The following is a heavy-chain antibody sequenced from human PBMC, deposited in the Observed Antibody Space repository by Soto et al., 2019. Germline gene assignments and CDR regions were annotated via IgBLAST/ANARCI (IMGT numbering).Heavy chain of an antibody. Sequence: EVQLLESGGNLIQPGGSLRLSCAASGFTFNFYAMSWVRQAPGKGLEWVAAISGGGGGTYYADSMKGRFTISRDNSKNTLFRQMTSLGAEDTAVYYWAKKGSPSGDNGNWYFDLWGRGTPVTVSS. CDR3: AKKGSPSGDNGNWYFDL. D-gene: IGHD1-26*01. CDR2: ISGGGGGT. CDR1: GFTFNFYA. J-gene: IGHJ2*01. V-gene: IGHV3-23*01.